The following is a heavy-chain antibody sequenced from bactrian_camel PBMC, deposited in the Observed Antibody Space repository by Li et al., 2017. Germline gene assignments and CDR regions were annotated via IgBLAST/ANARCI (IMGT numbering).Heavy chain of an antibody. V-gene: IGHV3S42*01. D-gene: IGHD1*01. Sequence: VQLVESGGGSVQSGGSLRLSCAASGNRYSRKCMAWFREAPGKGREGVALNCGEGTTRYAESVKGRFTISVDNAKTALVLQMNNLKPDDRAVYYCVRDGGSLTFDYWGQGTQVTVS. CDR2: NCGEGTT. CDR3: VRDGGSLTFDY. CDR1: GNRYSRKC. J-gene: IGHJ4*01.